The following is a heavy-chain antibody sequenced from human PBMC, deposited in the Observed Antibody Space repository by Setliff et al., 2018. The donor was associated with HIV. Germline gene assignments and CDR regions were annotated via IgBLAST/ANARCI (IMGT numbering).Heavy chain of an antibody. Sequence: SETLSLTCAVYGGSFSGYYWSWIRQPPGKGLEWIGEINHSGSTNYNPSLKSRVTISVDTSRNQFSLKLSSVTAADTAVYYCARVDGYDFWSGYYTPLAFDIWGQGTMVTVSS. J-gene: IGHJ3*02. CDR2: INHSGST. CDR1: GGSFSGYY. D-gene: IGHD3-3*01. CDR3: ARVDGYDFWSGYYTPLAFDI. V-gene: IGHV4-34*01.